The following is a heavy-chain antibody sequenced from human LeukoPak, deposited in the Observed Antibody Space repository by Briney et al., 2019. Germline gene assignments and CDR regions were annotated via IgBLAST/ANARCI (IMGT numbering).Heavy chain of an antibody. CDR3: ARRRYSRPFDY. V-gene: IGHV4-39*01. Sequence: SETLFLTCTVSGGSISSSSHYWGWIRQPPGKGLEWIGSIYYRGSTYYNPSLKSRVTISVDTSKNQFSLKLSSVTAADTAVYYCARRRYSRPFDYWGQGTLVTVSS. J-gene: IGHJ4*02. D-gene: IGHD6-13*01. CDR2: IYYRGST. CDR1: GGSISSSSHY.